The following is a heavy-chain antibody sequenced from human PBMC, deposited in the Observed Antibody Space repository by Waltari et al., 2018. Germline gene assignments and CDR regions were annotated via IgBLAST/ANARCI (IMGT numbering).Heavy chain of an antibody. CDR1: AGSISSSSSY. J-gene: IGHJ6*02. CDR3: ARDPWDSSGYPYYYGMDV. D-gene: IGHD3-22*01. CDR2: IYYSGST. V-gene: IGHV4-39*07. Sequence: QLQLQESGPGLVKPSETLSLTCTVSAGSISSSSSYLGWIRQPPGKGLEWIGSIYYSGSTYYNPSLKSRVTISVDTSKNQFSLKLSSVTAADTAVYYCARDPWDSSGYPYYYGMDVWGQGTTVTVSS.